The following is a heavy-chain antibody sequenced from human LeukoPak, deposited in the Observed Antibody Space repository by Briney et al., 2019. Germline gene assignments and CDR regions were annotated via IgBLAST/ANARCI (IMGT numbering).Heavy chain of an antibody. CDR2: ISTSSRNT. Sequence: GGSLRLSCAASGFAFSSYDMNWVRQAPGKGLEWVSCISTSSRNTYYADSVKGRFTISRDNAKNSLYLQMNSLRAEDTAVYYCARHPGYCSSTNCYDNWFDPWGQGTLVTVSS. D-gene: IGHD2-2*01. CDR1: GFAFSSYD. J-gene: IGHJ5*02. V-gene: IGHV3-21*01. CDR3: ARHPGYCSSTNCYDNWFDP.